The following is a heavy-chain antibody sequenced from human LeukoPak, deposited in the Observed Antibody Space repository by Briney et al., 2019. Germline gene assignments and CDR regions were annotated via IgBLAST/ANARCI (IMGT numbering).Heavy chain of an antibody. CDR2: INPSGGSA. V-gene: IGHV1-46*01. CDR3: ARGPYSSSHFDS. Sequence: ASVTVSFKASGYTFTIYYMHWVRQAPGQGLEWMGIINPSGGSASYTQKFQGRVTMTRDTSTSTVYMELSSLRSEDTAVYYCARGPYSSSHFDSWGQGTLVTVSS. D-gene: IGHD6-6*01. J-gene: IGHJ4*02. CDR1: GYTFTIYY.